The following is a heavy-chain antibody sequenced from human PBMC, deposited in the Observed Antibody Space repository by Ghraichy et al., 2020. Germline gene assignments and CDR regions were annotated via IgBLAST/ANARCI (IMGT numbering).Heavy chain of an antibody. D-gene: IGHD5-12*01. CDR3: ANVDIVATSGGDYFYYAMDV. V-gene: IGHV3-21*01. CDR2: ISSSSSYI. Sequence: GGSLRLSCAASGFTFSTYSMNWVRLAPGKGLEWVSSISSSSSYIYYADLVKGRFTISRDNAKNSLYLQMNSLRAEDTAVYYCANVDIVATSGGDYFYYAMDVWGQGTTVTVSS. J-gene: IGHJ6*02. CDR1: GFTFSTYS.